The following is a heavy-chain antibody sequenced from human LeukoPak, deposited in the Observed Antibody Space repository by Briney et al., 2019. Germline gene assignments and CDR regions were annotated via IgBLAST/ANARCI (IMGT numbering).Heavy chain of an antibody. CDR1: GYTFTSYG. Sequence: ASVKVSCKASGYTFTSYGMSWVRQAPGQGLEWMGWISAYNGNTNYAQKLQGRVTMTTDTSTSTAYMELRSLRSDDTAVYYCARINWNYGGYYFYYMDVWGKGTTVTVSS. D-gene: IGHD1-7*01. CDR3: ARINWNYGGYYFYYMDV. V-gene: IGHV1-18*01. CDR2: ISAYNGNT. J-gene: IGHJ6*03.